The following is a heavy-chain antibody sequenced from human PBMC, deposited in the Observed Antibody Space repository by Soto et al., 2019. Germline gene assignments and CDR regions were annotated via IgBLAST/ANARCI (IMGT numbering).Heavy chain of an antibody. J-gene: IGHJ4*02. Sequence: GASVKVSCKASGGTFSSYTISWVRQAPGQGLEWMGRIIPILGIANYAQKFQGRVTITADNSTSTAYMELSSLRSEDTAVYYCARGKIVATNDYWGQGTLVTVSS. CDR1: GGTFSSYT. CDR3: ARGKIVATNDY. V-gene: IGHV1-69*02. CDR2: IIPILGIA. D-gene: IGHD5-12*01.